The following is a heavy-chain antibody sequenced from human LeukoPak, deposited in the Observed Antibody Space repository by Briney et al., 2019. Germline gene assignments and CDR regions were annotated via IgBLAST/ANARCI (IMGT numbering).Heavy chain of an antibody. V-gene: IGHV4-59*01. CDR1: GGSISSSY. D-gene: IGHD6-13*01. J-gene: IGHJ4*02. CDR2: IYYSGST. Sequence: SETLSLTCTGSGGSISSSYWSWIRQPPGKGLEWIGYIYYSGSTNYNPSLKSRVTMSVDTSKNQFSLNLSSVTAADTAVYYCARGPYSSRYDYWGQGTVVTVSS. CDR3: ARGPYSSRYDY.